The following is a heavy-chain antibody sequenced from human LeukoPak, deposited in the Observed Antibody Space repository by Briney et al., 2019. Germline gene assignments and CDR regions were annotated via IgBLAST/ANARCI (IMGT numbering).Heavy chain of an antibody. CDR3: ATYLDYDFWSGFTDY. D-gene: IGHD3-3*01. CDR2: IRYDGSNK. J-gene: IGHJ4*02. Sequence: GGSLRLSCVASGFTFSSYGMHWVRQAPGKGLEWVAFIRYDGSNKYYADSVKGRFTISRDNSKNTLYLQMNSLRAEDTAVYYCATYLDYDFWSGFTDYWGQGTLVTVSS. V-gene: IGHV3-30*02. CDR1: GFTFSSYG.